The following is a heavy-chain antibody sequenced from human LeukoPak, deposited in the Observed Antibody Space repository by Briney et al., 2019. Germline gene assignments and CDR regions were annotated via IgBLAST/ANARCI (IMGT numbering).Heavy chain of an antibody. Sequence: GGSLRLSCAASGFTFSSYWMHWVRQAPGKGLVWVSRINSDGSSTSYADSVKGRFIISRDNAKNTLYLQMNSLRAEDTAVYYCARSMVRGAIPLYWGQGTLVTVSS. CDR3: ARSMVRGAIPLY. CDR2: INSDGSST. V-gene: IGHV3-74*01. CDR1: GFTFSSYW. D-gene: IGHD3-10*01. J-gene: IGHJ4*02.